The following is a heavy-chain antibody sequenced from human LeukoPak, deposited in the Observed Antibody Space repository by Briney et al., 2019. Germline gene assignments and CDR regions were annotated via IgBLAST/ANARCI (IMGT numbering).Heavy chain of an antibody. V-gene: IGHV3-48*04. D-gene: IGHD6-6*01. CDR2: ISSSSSTI. J-gene: IGHJ4*02. CDR1: GFTFSSYS. CDR3: ARDRIYSSSSEGY. Sequence: PGGSLRLSCAASGFTFSSYSMNWVRHAPGKGLEWVSYISSSSSTIYYADSVKGRFTISRDNSKNTLYLQMNSLRAEDTAVYYCARDRIYSSSSEGYWGQGALVTVSS.